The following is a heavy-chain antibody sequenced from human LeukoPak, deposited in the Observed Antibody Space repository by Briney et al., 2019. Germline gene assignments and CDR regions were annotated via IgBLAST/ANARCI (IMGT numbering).Heavy chain of an antibody. CDR3: ARGYDILTGYYGGHYYYYMDV. CDR1: GYTFTGYY. V-gene: IGHV1-2*02. CDR2: INPNSGGT. D-gene: IGHD3-9*01. J-gene: IGHJ6*03. Sequence: ASVKVSCKASGYTFTGYYMHWVRQAPGQGLEWMGWINPNSGGTNYAQKFQGRVTMTRDTSISTAYMELSRLRSEDTAVYYCARGYDILTGYYGGHYYYYMDVWGKGTTVTVSS.